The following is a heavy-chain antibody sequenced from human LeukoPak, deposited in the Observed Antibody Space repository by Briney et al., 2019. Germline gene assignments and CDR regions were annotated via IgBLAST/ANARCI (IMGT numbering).Heavy chain of an antibody. Sequence: ASVKVSCKDSGYTFTGYYMHWVRQAPGQGLEWMGWFNPNSGGTNYAQKFQGRVTMTRDTSISTAYMELSRLRSDDTAVYYCARVWEGYYYDSSGYSYAFDIWGQGTVVTVSS. D-gene: IGHD3-22*01. V-gene: IGHV1-2*02. CDR1: GYTFTGYY. CDR3: ARVWEGYYYDSSGYSYAFDI. CDR2: FNPNSGGT. J-gene: IGHJ3*02.